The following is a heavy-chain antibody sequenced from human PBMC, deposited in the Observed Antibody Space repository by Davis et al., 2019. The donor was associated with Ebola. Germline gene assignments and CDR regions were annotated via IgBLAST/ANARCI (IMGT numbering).Heavy chain of an antibody. V-gene: IGHV1-69*13. D-gene: IGHD3-3*01. Sequence: SVQVSCKASGCTFSSYAISWVRQAPGQGLEWMGGIIPIFGTANYAQKFQGRVTITADESTSTAYMERSSLRSEDTAVYYCARMRSGYYTGYYYYMDVRGKGTTVTVSS. CDR2: IIPIFGTA. CDR1: GCTFSSYA. J-gene: IGHJ6*03. CDR3: ARMRSGYYTGYYYYMDV.